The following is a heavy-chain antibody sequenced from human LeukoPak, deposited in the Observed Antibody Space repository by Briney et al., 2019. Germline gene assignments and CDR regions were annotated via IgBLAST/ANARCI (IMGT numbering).Heavy chain of an antibody. Sequence: RASVKVSCKASGYTFTSYGISWVRQAPGQGLEWMGWINPNSGGTNYAQKFQGRVTMTRDTSISTAYMELSRLRSDDTAVYYCARSRSYYGSGSYTPWGQGTLVTVSS. CDR3: ARSRSYYGSGSYTP. CDR1: GYTFTSYG. D-gene: IGHD3-10*01. V-gene: IGHV1-2*02. CDR2: INPNSGGT. J-gene: IGHJ4*02.